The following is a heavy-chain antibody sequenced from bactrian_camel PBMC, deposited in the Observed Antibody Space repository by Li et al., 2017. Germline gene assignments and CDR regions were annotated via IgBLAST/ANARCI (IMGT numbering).Heavy chain of an antibody. J-gene: IGHJ6*01. V-gene: IGHV3S28*01. CDR3: ATGVRRLLVDFGY. CDR1: GYIGAYC. D-gene: IGHD3*01. CDR2: IHTGSGSI. Sequence: QLVESGGGSVQAGGSLKVSCLISGYIGAYCSGWFRQAPGKEREGVAGIHTGSGSIIYADSVKGRFTISQDNAKSTVYLQMNSLKPDDTAVYYCATGVRRLLVDFGYWGQGTQVTVS.